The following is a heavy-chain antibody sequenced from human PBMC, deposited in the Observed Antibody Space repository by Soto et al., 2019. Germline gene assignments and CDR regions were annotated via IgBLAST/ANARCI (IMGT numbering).Heavy chain of an antibody. CDR2: ISYDGSNK. CDR1: GFTFSSYA. V-gene: IGHV3-30-3*01. CDR3: AREGYCSSTSCYPDNWFDP. J-gene: IGHJ5*02. Sequence: SGGSLRLSCAASGFTFSSYAMHWVRQAPGKGLEWVAVISYDGSNKYYADSVKGRFTISRDNSKNTLYLQMNSLRAEDTAVYYCAREGYCSSTSCYPDNWFDPWGQGTLVTVSS. D-gene: IGHD2-2*01.